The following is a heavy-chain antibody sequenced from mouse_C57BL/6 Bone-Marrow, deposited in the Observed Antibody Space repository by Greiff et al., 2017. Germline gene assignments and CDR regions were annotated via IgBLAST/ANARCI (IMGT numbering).Heavy chain of an antibody. Sequence: EVQRVESGGGLVKPGGSLKLSCAASGFTFSSYAMSWVRQTPEKRLEWVATISDGGSYTYYPDNVKGRFTISRDNAKNNLYLQMSHLKSEDTAMYYCARGLDDYDDWFAYWGQGTLVTVSA. CDR1: GFTFSSYA. J-gene: IGHJ3*01. D-gene: IGHD2-4*01. CDR3: ARGLDDYDDWFAY. V-gene: IGHV5-4*01. CDR2: ISDGGSYT.